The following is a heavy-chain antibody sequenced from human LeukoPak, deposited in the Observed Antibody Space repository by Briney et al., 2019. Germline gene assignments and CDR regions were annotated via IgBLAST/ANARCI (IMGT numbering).Heavy chain of an antibody. CDR1: GYTFTGYY. Sequence: GASVKVSCKASGYTFTGYYMHWVRQAPGQGLEWMGWINPNSGNTGYAQKFQGRVTITRNTSISTAYMELSSLKSEDTAVYYCARGSGSSWYWTQWLATDLFEYWGQGALVTVSS. CDR3: ARGSGSSWYWTQWLATDLFEY. V-gene: IGHV1-8*03. J-gene: IGHJ4*02. CDR2: INPNSGNT. D-gene: IGHD6-13*01.